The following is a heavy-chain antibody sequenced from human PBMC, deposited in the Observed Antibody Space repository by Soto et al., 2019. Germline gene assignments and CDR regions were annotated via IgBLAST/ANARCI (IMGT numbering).Heavy chain of an antibody. CDR2: ISGYSANT. V-gene: IGHV1-18*04. Sequence: QVQLVQSGAEVKKPGASVKVACKASGYTFTSYGISWVRQAPGQGLEWMGWISGYSANTNYAQNLQGRVTVTTDTSTSTAYMELRGLRSDDTAFYYCARASGAAAGPLRRYDYWGQGTLVTVSS. J-gene: IGHJ4*02. D-gene: IGHD6-13*01. CDR1: GYTFTSYG. CDR3: ARASGAAAGPLRRYDY.